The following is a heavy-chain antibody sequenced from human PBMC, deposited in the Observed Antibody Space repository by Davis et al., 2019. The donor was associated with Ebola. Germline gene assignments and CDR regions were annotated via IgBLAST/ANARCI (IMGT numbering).Heavy chain of an antibody. V-gene: IGHV3-9*01. D-gene: IGHD3-22*01. Sequence: SLKISCAASGFTFDHHGMHWVRHAPGNGLEWVSGISWNGDSIGYADSVKGRFTISGDNAKNSLYLQMNSLRADDTAVYYCARTYYDNSGYFSGYYFDSWGQGTLVTVSS. CDR2: ISWNGDSI. J-gene: IGHJ4*02. CDR3: ARTYYDNSGYFSGYYFDS. CDR1: GFTFDHHG.